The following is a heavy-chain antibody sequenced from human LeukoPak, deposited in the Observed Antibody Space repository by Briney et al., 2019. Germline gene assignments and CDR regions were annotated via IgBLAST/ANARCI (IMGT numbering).Heavy chain of an antibody. CDR2: ISSGSSYI. CDR3: ATGVRGYNSALDY. CDR1: GFTFSNYY. D-gene: IGHD6-19*01. J-gene: IGHJ4*02. V-gene: IGHV3-21*01. Sequence: GGSLRLSCAASGFTFSNYYMYWVRQAPGKGLEWVSSISSGSSYIYYADSVKGRFTISRDNAKNSLYLQMNSLRAEDTAVYYCATGVRGYNSALDYWGQGTLVTVSS.